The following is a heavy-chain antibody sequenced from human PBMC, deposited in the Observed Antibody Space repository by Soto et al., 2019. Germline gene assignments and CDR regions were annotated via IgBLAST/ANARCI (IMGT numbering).Heavy chain of an antibody. CDR1: GGSISNYY. J-gene: IGHJ4*02. CDR2: IDTSGST. V-gene: IGHV4-4*07. D-gene: IGHD3-3*01. CDR3: ARGGQDFWSGPFDY. Sequence: XVTLSLTCTVSGGSISNYYCNWIRQPAGKGLEWIGRIDTSGSTNYNPSLKSRVTMSVDTSKQEFSLKLSSVTAADTALYYCARGGQDFWSGPFDYWGRGALVTVSS.